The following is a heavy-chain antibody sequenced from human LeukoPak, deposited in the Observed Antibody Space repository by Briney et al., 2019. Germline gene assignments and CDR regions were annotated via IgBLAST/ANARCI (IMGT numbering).Heavy chain of an antibody. Sequence: KPSETLSLTCTVSGGSIRDYYWNWIRQPPGKGLEWIGYIYYSGSTNYNPSLKSRVTISVDTSKNQFSLRLSSVTAADTAVYYCARLRFGELSWFDPWGQGTLATVSS. D-gene: IGHD3-10*01. CDR2: IYYSGST. CDR1: GGSIRDYY. CDR3: ARLRFGELSWFDP. J-gene: IGHJ5*02. V-gene: IGHV4-59*01.